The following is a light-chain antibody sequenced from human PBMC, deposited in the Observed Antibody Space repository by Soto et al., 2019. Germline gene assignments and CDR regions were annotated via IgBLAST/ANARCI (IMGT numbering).Light chain of an antibody. CDR3: SSYTPSITPYV. CDR1: SSDVGGYNY. Sequence: QSVLTQPASVSGSPGQSITISCTGTSSDVGGYNYVSWYQQHPGKAPKLMIYEVSNRPSGVSNRFSGSKSGNTASLTISGLQDEDEADYYCSSYTPSITPYVCVTGSKVSVL. V-gene: IGLV2-14*01. J-gene: IGLJ1*01. CDR2: EVS.